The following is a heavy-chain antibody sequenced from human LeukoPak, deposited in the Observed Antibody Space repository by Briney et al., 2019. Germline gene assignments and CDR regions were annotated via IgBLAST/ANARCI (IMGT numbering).Heavy chain of an antibody. CDR3: ARDGGYIVVVPAAYYFDY. V-gene: IGHV3-30-3*01. Sequence: GGSLRLSCAASGFTFSSYAMHWVRQAPGKGLEWVAVISYDGSNKYYADSVKGRFTISRDNSKNTLYLQMNSLRAEDTAVYYCARDGGYIVVVPAAYYFDYWGQGTLVTVSS. J-gene: IGHJ4*02. D-gene: IGHD2-2*01. CDR1: GFTFSSYA. CDR2: ISYDGSNK.